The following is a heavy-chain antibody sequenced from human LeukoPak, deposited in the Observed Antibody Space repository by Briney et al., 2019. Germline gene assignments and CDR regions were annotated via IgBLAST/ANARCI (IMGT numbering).Heavy chain of an antibody. CDR3: TTGNFGVVNDAFDI. CDR2: IKSKSDGETA. CDR1: GFTFSNAW. V-gene: IGHV3-15*01. J-gene: IGHJ3*02. Sequence: GGSLRLSCTASGFTFSNAWMNWVRQAPGKGLEWVGRIKSKSDGETADYAAPVKGRFTISRDDSKNTLYLQMNSLKTGDTALYYCTTGNFGVVNDAFDIWGQGTMVTVSS. D-gene: IGHD3-3*01.